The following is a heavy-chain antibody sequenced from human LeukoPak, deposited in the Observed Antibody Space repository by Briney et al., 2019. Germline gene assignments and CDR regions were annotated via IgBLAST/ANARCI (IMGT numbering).Heavy chain of an antibody. CDR2: IYHSGST. CDR3: ASEGIAEADLFDY. D-gene: IGHD6-19*01. J-gene: IGHJ4*02. V-gene: IGHV4-4*02. Sequence: PSGTLSLTCAVSGGSISSSNWWSWVRQPPGKGLEWIGEIYHSGSTNYNPSLKSRVTISVDKSKNQFSLKLSSVTAADTAVYYCASEGIAEADLFDYWGQGTLVTVSS. CDR1: GGSISSSNW.